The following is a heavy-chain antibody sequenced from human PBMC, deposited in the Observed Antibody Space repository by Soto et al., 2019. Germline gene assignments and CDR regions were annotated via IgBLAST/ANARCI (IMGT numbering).Heavy chain of an antibody. CDR2: IIPIFGTA. CDR3: ARAPIPTYYDFWSGPNGKGGFDI. Sequence: SVKVSCKASGGTFSSYAISWVRQAPGQGLEWMGGIIPIFGTANYAQKFQGRVTITADESTSTAYMELSSLRSEDTAVYYCARAPIPTYYDFWSGPNGKGGFDIWGQGTMVTVSS. D-gene: IGHD3-3*01. J-gene: IGHJ3*02. V-gene: IGHV1-69*13. CDR1: GGTFSSYA.